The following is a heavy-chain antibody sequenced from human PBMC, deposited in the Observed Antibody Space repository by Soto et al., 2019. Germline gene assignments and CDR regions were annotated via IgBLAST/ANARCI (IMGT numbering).Heavy chain of an antibody. V-gene: IGHV4-38-2*01. CDR1: GYSISSGFF. Sequence: PSETLSLTCAVSGYSISSGFFWGWIRQSPGGGLEWIGSTFHSGISYYNPSLKSRVTMSVDTSKNHFSLKLTSVTAADTAVYYCARTDYFDYWGPGTLVTVSS. CDR2: TFHSGIS. J-gene: IGHJ4*02. CDR3: ARTDYFDY.